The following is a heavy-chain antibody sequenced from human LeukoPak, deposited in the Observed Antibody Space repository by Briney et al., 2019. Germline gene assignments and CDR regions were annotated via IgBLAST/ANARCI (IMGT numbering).Heavy chain of an antibody. CDR2: IIPIFGTA. J-gene: IGHJ4*02. CDR3: ARSDVWSERLHFDY. V-gene: IGHV1-69*05. D-gene: IGHD3-3*01. CDR1: GGTFSSYA. Sequence: GASVKVSCKASGGTFSSYAISWVRQAPGQGLKWMGGIIPIFGTANYAQKFQGRVTITTDESTSTAYMELSSLRSEDTAVYYCARSDVWSERLHFDYWGQGTLVTVSS.